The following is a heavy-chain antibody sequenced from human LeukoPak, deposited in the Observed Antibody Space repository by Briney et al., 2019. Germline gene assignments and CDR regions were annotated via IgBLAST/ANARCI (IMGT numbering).Heavy chain of an antibody. CDR1: GGSISSTNW. Sequence: SGTLSLTCAVSGGSISSTNWWSWVRQPPGKGLEWIGEIYHSGSTNYNPSLKSRVTISVDKSKNQFSLKLSSVTAADTAVYYCARVRSKLRFLEQHFDYRGQGTLVTVSS. CDR2: IYHSGST. V-gene: IGHV4-4*02. J-gene: IGHJ4*02. CDR3: ARVRSKLRFLEQHFDY. D-gene: IGHD3-3*01.